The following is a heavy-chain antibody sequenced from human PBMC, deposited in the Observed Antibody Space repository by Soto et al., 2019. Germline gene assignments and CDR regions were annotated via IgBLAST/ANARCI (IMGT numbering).Heavy chain of an antibody. CDR3: ARRSRNWLDPDLNFDY. J-gene: IGHJ4*02. D-gene: IGHD3-9*01. V-gene: IGHV1-18*01. CDR2: IIAYNFNT. Sequence: ASVKVSCKASGYTFTSYGISLVRQAPVQVLELIVWIIAYNFNTNYSQKLQGRFTITTYTSTITSYIELMILRSADTAVYYCARRSRNWLDPDLNFDYWGQGTMVTVSS. CDR1: GYTFTSYG.